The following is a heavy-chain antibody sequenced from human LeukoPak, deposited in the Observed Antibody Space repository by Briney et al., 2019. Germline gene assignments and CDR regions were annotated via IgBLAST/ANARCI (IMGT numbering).Heavy chain of an antibody. V-gene: IGHV1-24*01. D-gene: IGHD4-17*01. CDR1: GYTLTELS. CDR3: ARDLETTVYFDS. J-gene: IGHJ4*02. CDR2: FDPEDGET. Sequence: ASVKVSCKVSGYTLTELSMHWVRQAPGKGLEWMGGFDPEDGETIYAQKFQGRVTMTEDTSTDTAYMELSSLRSEDTAVYYCARDLETTVYFDSWGQGTLVTVSS.